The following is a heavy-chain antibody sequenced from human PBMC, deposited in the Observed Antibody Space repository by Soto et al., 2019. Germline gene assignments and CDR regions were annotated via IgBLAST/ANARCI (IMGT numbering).Heavy chain of an antibody. Sequence: GGSLRLSCAASGFIFSSYAMSWVRQAPGKGLEWVSSITAGGAGTFYADSVKGRFTISRGNSQNTLFLQMNSLRAEDPAIYYRAEGRSLTTLGMDGWGQGSTTTASS. CDR2: ITAGGAGT. CDR3: AEGRSLTTLGMDG. CDR1: GFIFSSYA. V-gene: IGHV3-23*01. D-gene: IGHD7-27*01. J-gene: IGHJ6*02.